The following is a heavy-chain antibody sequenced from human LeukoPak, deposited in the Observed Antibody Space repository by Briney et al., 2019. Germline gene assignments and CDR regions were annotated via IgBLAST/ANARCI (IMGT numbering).Heavy chain of an antibody. CDR3: AKRLQIDTWYAAFDN. V-gene: IGHV3-23*01. D-gene: IGHD6-13*01. CDR1: GFTFGSYG. CDR2: IRSSSGSI. Sequence: SGGSLRLSCAASGFTFGSYGMNWVRQAPGKGLEWVSGIRSSSGSIYYADSVKGRFTISRDNSKNTLYLQMNSLRAEDTAVYFCAKRLQIDTWYAAFDNWGQGTLVTVSS. J-gene: IGHJ4*02.